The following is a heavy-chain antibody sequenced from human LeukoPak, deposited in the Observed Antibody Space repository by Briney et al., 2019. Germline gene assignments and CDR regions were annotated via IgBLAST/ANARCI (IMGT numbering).Heavy chain of an antibody. V-gene: IGHV4-61*01. CDR1: GGSISSSSYY. J-gene: IGHJ5*02. CDR3: ARGGIWFGELYFNWFDP. Sequence: SETLSLTCTVSGGSISSSSYYWSWIRQPPGKGLEWIGYIDYSGSTNYNPSLKSRVTISVDTSKNQFSLKLNSVTAADTAVYYCARGGIWFGELYFNWFDPWGQGNLVTVSS. D-gene: IGHD3-10*01. CDR2: IDYSGST.